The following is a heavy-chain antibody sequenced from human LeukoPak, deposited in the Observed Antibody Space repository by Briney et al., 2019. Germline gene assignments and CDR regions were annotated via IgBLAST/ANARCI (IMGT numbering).Heavy chain of an antibody. CDR1: GGSISSSSYY. J-gene: IGHJ4*02. V-gene: IGHV4-39*01. D-gene: IGHD3-9*01. Sequence: SETLSLTCTVSGGSISSSSYYWGWTRQPPGKGLEWIGSIYYSGSTYYNPSLKSRVTISVDTSKNQFSLKLSSVTAADTAVYYCASLNYDILTGYQVYFDYWGQGTLVTVSS. CDR3: ASLNYDILTGYQVYFDY. CDR2: IYYSGST.